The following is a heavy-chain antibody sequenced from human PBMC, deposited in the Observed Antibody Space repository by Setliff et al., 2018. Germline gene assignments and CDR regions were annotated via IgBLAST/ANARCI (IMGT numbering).Heavy chain of an antibody. D-gene: IGHD2-8*01. J-gene: IGHJ4*02. CDR3: ARGEGCNDGICLYQFDY. V-gene: IGHV4-38-2*01. CDR1: GYSISSGYY. Sequence: SETLSLTCAVSGYSISSGYYWGWIRQPPGKGLEWIGYMFHSGNLNYNPSLNSRVSISIDKSKNQFSLKLSSVTAADTAVYYCARGEGCNDGICLYQFDYWAQGTLVTVSS. CDR2: MFHSGNL.